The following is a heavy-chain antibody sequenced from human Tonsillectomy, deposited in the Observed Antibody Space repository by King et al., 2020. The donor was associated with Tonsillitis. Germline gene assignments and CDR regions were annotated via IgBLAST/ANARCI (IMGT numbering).Heavy chain of an antibody. V-gene: IGHV4-59*11. J-gene: IGHJ6*02. CDR3: ARGGGYCSGGSCYSGYYYYGMDV. CDR2: IYYSGST. CDR1: GGSISGHY. D-gene: IGHD2-15*01. Sequence: VQLQESGPGLVKPSETLSLTCTVSGGSISGHYWSWIRPPPGKGLEWIGYIYYSGSTKYNPSLTSRVTISVDTSKNQFSLKLSSVTAADTAVYYCARGGGYCSGGSCYSGYYYYGMDVWGQGTTVTVSS.